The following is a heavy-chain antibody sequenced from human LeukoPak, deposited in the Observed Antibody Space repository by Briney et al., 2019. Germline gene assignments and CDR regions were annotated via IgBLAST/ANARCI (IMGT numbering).Heavy chain of an antibody. J-gene: IGHJ5*02. Sequence: GGSLRLSCVASGFRFSRYWMHWVRQAPGKGLEWVATINLGGSNKYYVDSVMGRFTISRDDARNSLHLQMNSLRVEDTAVYYCTGIDAAWGQGTLVTVSS. CDR2: INLGGSNK. CDR3: TGIDAA. CDR1: GFRFSRYW. V-gene: IGHV3-7*03. D-gene: IGHD3-9*01.